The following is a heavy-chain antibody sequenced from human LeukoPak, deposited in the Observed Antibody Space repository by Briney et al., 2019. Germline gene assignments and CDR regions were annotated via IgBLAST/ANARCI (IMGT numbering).Heavy chain of an antibody. Sequence: GRSLRLSRAASGFTFSSYSMNWVRQAPGKGLEWVSSISSSSSYIYYADSVKGRFTISRDNAKNSLYLQMNSLRAEDTAVYYCARDVVSSSWYVPRGFDPWGQGTLVTVSS. CDR1: GFTFSSYS. CDR3: ARDVVSSSWYVPRGFDP. V-gene: IGHV3-21*01. CDR2: ISSSSSYI. D-gene: IGHD6-13*01. J-gene: IGHJ5*02.